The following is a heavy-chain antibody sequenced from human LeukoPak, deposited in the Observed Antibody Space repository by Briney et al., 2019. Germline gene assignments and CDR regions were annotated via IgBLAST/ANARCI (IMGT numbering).Heavy chain of an antibody. V-gene: IGHV5-51*01. D-gene: IGHD5-24*01. CDR3: ATRSDGYSQFDF. Sequence: GEPLKISCKASGYNFTSYWIGWVRQMPGKGLEWMGIIYPGDSDSRYSPSFQGQVTISADKSVSTAYLQWSSLKASDSAIYYCATRSDGYSQFDFWGQGTPVTVSS. CDR2: IYPGDSDS. J-gene: IGHJ4*02. CDR1: GYNFTSYW.